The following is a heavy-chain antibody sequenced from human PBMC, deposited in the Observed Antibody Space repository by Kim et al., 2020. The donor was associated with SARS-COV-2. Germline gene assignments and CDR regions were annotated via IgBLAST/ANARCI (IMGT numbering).Heavy chain of an antibody. CDR1: GFTFSSYG. CDR3: AKDLTTVTTFYGMDV. Sequence: GGSLRLSCAASGFTFSSYGMHWVRQAPGKGLEWVAVISYDGSNKYYADSGKGRFTISRDNSKNTLYLQMNSLRAEDTAVYYCAKDLTTVTTFYGMDVWGQGTTVTVSS. D-gene: IGHD4-4*01. J-gene: IGHJ6*02. V-gene: IGHV3-30*18. CDR2: ISYDGSNK.